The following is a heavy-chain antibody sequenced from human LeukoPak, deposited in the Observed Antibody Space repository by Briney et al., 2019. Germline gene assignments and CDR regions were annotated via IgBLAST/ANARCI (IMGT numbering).Heavy chain of an antibody. CDR2: ISWNSGSI. Sequence: GRSLRLSCAASGFTFDDYAMHWVRQAPGKGLEWVSGISWNSGSIGYADSVKGRFTISRDNAKNSLYLQMNSLRAEDTALYHCAKDWSYYGSGSVAHFFDYWGQGTLVTVSS. V-gene: IGHV3-9*01. CDR3: AKDWSYYGSGSVAHFFDY. J-gene: IGHJ4*02. CDR1: GFTFDDYA. D-gene: IGHD3-10*01.